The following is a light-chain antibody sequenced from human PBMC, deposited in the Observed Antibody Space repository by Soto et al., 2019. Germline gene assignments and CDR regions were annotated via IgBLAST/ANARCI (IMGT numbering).Light chain of an antibody. CDR1: QSISSW. J-gene: IGKJ5*01. Sequence: DIQMTQSPSTLSASVGDRVTITCRASQSISSWLAWYQQKPGKAPKLLIYKASSLESGVPSRFSGSGSGTEFSLTINSLQPDDFATYYCQQSNSYWTFGQGTRLEIK. CDR3: QQSNSYWT. CDR2: KAS. V-gene: IGKV1-5*03.